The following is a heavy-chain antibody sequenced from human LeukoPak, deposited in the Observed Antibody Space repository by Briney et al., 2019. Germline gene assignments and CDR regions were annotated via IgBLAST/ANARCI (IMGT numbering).Heavy chain of an antibody. J-gene: IGHJ4*02. Sequence: GASVKVSCKASGGTFSSYAISWVRQAPGQGLEWMGGINPIFGTANYAQKFQGRVTMTRDTSTSTVYMELSSLRSEDTAVYYCARDMDSSGYDYFDYWGQGTLVTVSS. CDR3: ARDMDSSGYDYFDY. V-gene: IGHV1-69*05. D-gene: IGHD3-22*01. CDR2: INPIFGTA. CDR1: GGTFSSYA.